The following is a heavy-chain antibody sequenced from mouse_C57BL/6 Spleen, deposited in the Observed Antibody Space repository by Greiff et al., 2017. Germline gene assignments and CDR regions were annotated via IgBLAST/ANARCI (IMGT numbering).Heavy chain of an antibody. CDR3: AREGYYYGSSGYFDV. Sequence: QVQLQQPGAELVKPGASVKMSCKASGYTFTSYWITWVKQRPGQGLEWIGDIYPGSGSTNYNEKFKSKATLTVDTSSSTAYMQLSSLTSEASAVYYCAREGYYYGSSGYFDVWGTGTTVTVSS. D-gene: IGHD1-1*01. CDR1: GYTFTSYW. J-gene: IGHJ1*03. CDR2: IYPGSGST. V-gene: IGHV1-55*01.